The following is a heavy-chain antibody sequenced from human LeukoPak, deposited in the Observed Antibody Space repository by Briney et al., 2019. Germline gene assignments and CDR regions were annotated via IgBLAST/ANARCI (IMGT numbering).Heavy chain of an antibody. CDR1: GFTFSSYG. J-gene: IGHJ6*02. Sequence: PGRSLGLSCAASGFTFSSYGMHWVRQAPGKGLEWVAVISYDGSNKYYADSVKGRFTISRDNSKNTLYLQMNSLRAEDTAVYYCAKDASGAQLLRLYYYYGMDVWGQGTTVTVSS. V-gene: IGHV3-30*18. CDR2: ISYDGSNK. CDR3: AKDASGAQLLRLYYYYGMDV. D-gene: IGHD2-2*01.